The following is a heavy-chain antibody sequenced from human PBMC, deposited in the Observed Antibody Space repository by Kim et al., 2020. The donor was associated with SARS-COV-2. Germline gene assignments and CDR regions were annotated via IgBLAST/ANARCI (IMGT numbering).Heavy chain of an antibody. J-gene: IGHJ4*02. Sequence: ASVKVSCKASGYTFTSYGISWVRQAPGQGLEWMGWISAYNGNTNYAQKLQGRVTMTTDTSTSTAYMELRSLRSDDTAVYYCARGPVDTAMVMTFDYWGQGTLVTVSS. D-gene: IGHD5-18*01. CDR2: ISAYNGNT. CDR3: ARGPVDTAMVMTFDY. CDR1: GYTFTSYG. V-gene: IGHV1-18*04.